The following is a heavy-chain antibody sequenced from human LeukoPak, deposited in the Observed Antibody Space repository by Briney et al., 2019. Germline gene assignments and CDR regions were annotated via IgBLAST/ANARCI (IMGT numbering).Heavy chain of an antibody. CDR3: AREYTTMVRGVTSYLDY. D-gene: IGHD3-10*01. CDR2: ISSSGSTI. CDR1: GFTFSSYE. Sequence: GGSLRLSCAASGFTFSSYEMNWVRQAPGKGLEGVSYISSSGSTIYYADSVKGRFTISRDNAKNSLYLQMNSVRAEDTAVYYCAREYTTMVRGVTSYLDYWGKGTPVTVSS. J-gene: IGHJ4*03. V-gene: IGHV3-48*03.